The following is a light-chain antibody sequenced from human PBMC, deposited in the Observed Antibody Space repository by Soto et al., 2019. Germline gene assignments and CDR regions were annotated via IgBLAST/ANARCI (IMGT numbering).Light chain of an antibody. Sequence: EIVLTQSPATLSLSPGERATLSCRASQSISNSLAWYQEKPGQAPRLLIYDSSNRATGIPPRFSGSGSGTDFTLTIISLEPEDFAVYYCQQRNSWPPPTFGGGTRVEI. CDR3: QQRNSWPPPT. J-gene: IGKJ4*01. CDR2: DSS. CDR1: QSISNS. V-gene: IGKV3-11*01.